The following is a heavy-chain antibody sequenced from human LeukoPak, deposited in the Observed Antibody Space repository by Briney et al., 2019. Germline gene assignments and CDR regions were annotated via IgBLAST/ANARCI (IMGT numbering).Heavy chain of an antibody. D-gene: IGHD3-16*01. Sequence: PSETLSLTCAVSGTFITSNSYFWGWICQPPGKGLEWIGSIYYSGSTYYDPSLKNRVTISVDTSKNQFSLRLSSVTAADTAVYYCARQRVMDFDYWGQGTLVTVSS. V-gene: IGHV4-39*01. CDR3: ARQRVMDFDY. CDR2: IYYSGST. J-gene: IGHJ4*02. CDR1: GTFITSNSYF.